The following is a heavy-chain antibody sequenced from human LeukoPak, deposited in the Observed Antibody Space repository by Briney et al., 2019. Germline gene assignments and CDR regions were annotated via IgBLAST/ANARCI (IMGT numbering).Heavy chain of an antibody. V-gene: IGHV3-30-3*01. D-gene: IGHD2-2*01. CDR1: GFTFSSYA. CDR3: ATYCSSTSCTSDY. CDR2: ISYDGSNK. Sequence: PGGSLRLSCAASGFTFSSYAMHWVRQAPGKGLEWVAVISYDGSNKYYADSVKGRFTISRDNSKNTLYLQMNSLRAEDTAVYYCATYCSSTSCTSDYWGQGTLVTVSS. J-gene: IGHJ4*02.